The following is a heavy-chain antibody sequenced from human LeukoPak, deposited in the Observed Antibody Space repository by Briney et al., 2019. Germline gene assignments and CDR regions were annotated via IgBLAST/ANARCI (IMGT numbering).Heavy chain of an antibody. CDR1: GGSFRGYY. D-gene: IGHD3-3*01. CDR2: INHSGST. V-gene: IGHV4-34*01. Sequence: PSETLSLTCAVYGGSFRGYYWSWIRQPPGKGLEWIGEINHSGSTNYNPSLKSRVTISVDTSKNQFSLKLSSVTAADTAVYYCARTDFWSGYPYAGYYYMDVWGKGTTVTVSS. J-gene: IGHJ6*03. CDR3: ARTDFWSGYPYAGYYYMDV.